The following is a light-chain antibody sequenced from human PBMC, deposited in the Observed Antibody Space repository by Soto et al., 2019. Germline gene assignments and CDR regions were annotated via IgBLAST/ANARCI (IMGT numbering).Light chain of an antibody. CDR1: QSVSSSY. CDR3: QQYGSSPLYT. J-gene: IGKJ2*01. V-gene: IGKV3-20*01. Sequence: EIVLTQSPGTLSLSPGERATLSCRASQSVSSSYLAWYQQKPGQAPRLLIYGASSRATGIPDRFSGSGSGTDFTLTISRLEPEYFAVYYCQQYGSSPLYTCGQGTKLEIK. CDR2: GAS.